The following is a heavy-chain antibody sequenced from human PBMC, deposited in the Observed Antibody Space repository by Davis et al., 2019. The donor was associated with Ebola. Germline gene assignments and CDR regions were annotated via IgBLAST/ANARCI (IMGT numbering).Heavy chain of an antibody. J-gene: IGHJ5*02. D-gene: IGHD4-17*01. CDR1: GFTFSSYA. Sequence: GESLKISCAASGFTFSSYAMSWVRQAPGKGLEWVSTISGSGGSTYYADSVKGRFTISRDNAKNSLYLQMNSLRDEDTAVYYCARGVTTVNWFDPWGQGTLVTVSS. V-gene: IGHV3-23*01. CDR2: ISGSGGST. CDR3: ARGVTTVNWFDP.